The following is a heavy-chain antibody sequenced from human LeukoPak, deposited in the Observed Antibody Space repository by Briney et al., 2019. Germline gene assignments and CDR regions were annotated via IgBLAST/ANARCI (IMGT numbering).Heavy chain of an antibody. V-gene: IGHV4-39*01. CDR1: SGTISSSSYF. Sequence: ASETLSLTCNVSSGTISSSSYFWGWIRQPPGNGLEWIGSLYHSDSVYYNTALKSRVSMSVDTSKNQFSLKLSFVTAADTAVYYCARHHDSYYYYYIDVWGSGTTVTVSS. CDR3: ARHHDSYYYYYIDV. CDR2: LYHSDSV. J-gene: IGHJ6*03.